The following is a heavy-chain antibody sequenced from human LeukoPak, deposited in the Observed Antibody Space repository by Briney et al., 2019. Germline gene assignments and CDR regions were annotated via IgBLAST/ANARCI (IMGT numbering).Heavy chain of an antibody. V-gene: IGHV3-48*04. Sequence: GGSLRLSCAASGFTFNTYSMNWVRQAPGKGLEWVAYISSSGSTIYYAGSVKGRFTISRDNAKNSLYLQMNSLRAEDTAVYYCAPTSYYYDTSGSYYWGQGTLVTVSS. CDR1: GFTFNTYS. D-gene: IGHD3-22*01. J-gene: IGHJ4*02. CDR2: ISSSGSTI. CDR3: APTSYYYDTSGSYY.